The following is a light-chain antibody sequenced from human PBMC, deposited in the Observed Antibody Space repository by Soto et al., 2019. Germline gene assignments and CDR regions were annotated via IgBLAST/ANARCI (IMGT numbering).Light chain of an antibody. CDR1: QGSRSQ. CDR3: QELNGFPSWP. J-gene: IGKJ1*01. Sequence: IQLSQSPSFLSASVGDEVTITCRASQGSRSQLAWYQQKPGKAPKLLIYTASTLQSGVPARFSGGGSGTEFTLTISSLQPEEFATYCCQELNGFPSWPFGQGTKVDSK. CDR2: TAS. V-gene: IGKV1-9*01.